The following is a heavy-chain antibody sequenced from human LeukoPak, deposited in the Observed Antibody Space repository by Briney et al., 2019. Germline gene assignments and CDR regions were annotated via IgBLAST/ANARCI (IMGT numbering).Heavy chain of an antibody. D-gene: IGHD5-18*01. J-gene: IGHJ4*02. CDR3: AKGRRGSSYVHYFDS. CDR2: IGNDGINK. CDR1: GLIFSTYG. Sequence: PGGSLRLSCAASGLIFSTYGMHWVRQAPGKGLEWVAVIGNDGINKYYGDSVKGRFSISRDNSNNTLYLHMNSLRPEDTAVYFCAKGRRGSSYVHYFDSWGQGVLVTVPS. V-gene: IGHV3-30*18.